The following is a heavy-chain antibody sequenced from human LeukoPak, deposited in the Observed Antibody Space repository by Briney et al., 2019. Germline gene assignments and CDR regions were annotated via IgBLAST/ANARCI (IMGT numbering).Heavy chain of an antibody. CDR1: GFIVSHNY. J-gene: IGHJ4*02. CDR2: IYSGGST. CDR3: AKSRSSGWYSYFDY. Sequence: QPGGSPRLSCAASGFIVSHNYMSWVRQAPGKGLESVSLIYSGGSTYYADSVKGRFTISRDNSKNTLYLQMNSLRAEDTAVYYCAKSRSSGWYSYFDYWGRGTLVTVSS. D-gene: IGHD6-19*01. V-gene: IGHV3-53*01.